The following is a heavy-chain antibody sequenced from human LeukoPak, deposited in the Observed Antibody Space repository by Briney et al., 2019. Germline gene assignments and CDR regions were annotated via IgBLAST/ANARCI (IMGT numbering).Heavy chain of an antibody. CDR1: GGSIINYH. J-gene: IGHJ3*02. CDR2: IYDSGST. Sequence: SETLSLTCTVSGGSIINYHWSWIPQPPGKGLEWIGYIYDSGSTKYNPSLKSRVTISLDTPKNQFSLKLTSVTAADTGIYYCARARSRGNYYRAFDMGGQGTRVTVSP. V-gene: IGHV4-59*01. CDR3: ARARSRGNYYRAFDM. D-gene: IGHD3-22*01.